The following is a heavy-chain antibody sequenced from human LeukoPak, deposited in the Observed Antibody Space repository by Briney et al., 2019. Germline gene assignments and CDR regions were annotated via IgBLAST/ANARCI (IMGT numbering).Heavy chain of an antibody. CDR1: GFTFSSYG. J-gene: IGHJ4*02. Sequence: GGSLRLSCAASGFTFSSYGMHWVRHAPGKGLEWVAVISYDGSNKYYADSVKGRFTISRDNSKNTLYLQMNSLRAEDTAVYYCAKGSEVVTPYYFDYWGQGTLVTVSS. CDR3: AKGSEVVTPYYFDY. V-gene: IGHV3-30*18. CDR2: ISYDGSNK. D-gene: IGHD3-22*01.